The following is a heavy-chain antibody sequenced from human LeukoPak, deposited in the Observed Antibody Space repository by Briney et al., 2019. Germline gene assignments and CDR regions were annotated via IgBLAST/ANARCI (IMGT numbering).Heavy chain of an antibody. CDR2: IWYDGSNK. V-gene: IGHV3-33*03. CDR3: AKGGHYSPFDI. Sequence: GGSLRLSCAASGFTFSSYGMHSVRQAPGKGLEWVAVIWYDGSNKYYADSVKGRFTISRDNSKNTHLLQMNSLRAEDTAIYYCAKGGHYSPFDIWGQGTMVTVSS. D-gene: IGHD4-11*01. CDR1: GFTFSSYG. J-gene: IGHJ3*02.